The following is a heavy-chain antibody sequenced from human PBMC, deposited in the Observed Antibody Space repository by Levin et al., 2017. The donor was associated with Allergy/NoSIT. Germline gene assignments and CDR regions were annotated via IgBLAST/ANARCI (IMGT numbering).Heavy chain of an antibody. Sequence: EASVKVSCKASGYTFTGYYMHWVRQAPGQGLEWMGRINPNSGGTNYAQKFQGRVTMTRDTSISTAYMELSRLRSDDTAVYYCARDGGRILYCSGGSCYSGVRGNYYYYYMDVWGKGTTVTVSS. D-gene: IGHD2-15*01. CDR3: ARDGGRILYCSGGSCYSGVRGNYYYYYMDV. CDR1: GYTFTGYY. V-gene: IGHV1-2*06. CDR2: INPNSGGT. J-gene: IGHJ6*03.